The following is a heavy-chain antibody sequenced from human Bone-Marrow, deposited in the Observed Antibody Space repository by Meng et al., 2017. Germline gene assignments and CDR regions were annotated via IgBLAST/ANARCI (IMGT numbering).Heavy chain of an antibody. CDR3: AYRQRDGYDSCIYY. J-gene: IGHJ4*02. CDR2: TSDGGAGI. D-gene: IGHD5-24*01. Sequence: ESLKISCAASGFTFSNYAMNWARQAPGTGLECVSGTSDGGAGIYYADSVKRRFTISRDTSKNTLDLQMNSLSAADTAGYYCAYRQRDGYDSCIYYWGQGTLVTVSS. V-gene: IGHV3-23*01. CDR1: GFTFSNYA.